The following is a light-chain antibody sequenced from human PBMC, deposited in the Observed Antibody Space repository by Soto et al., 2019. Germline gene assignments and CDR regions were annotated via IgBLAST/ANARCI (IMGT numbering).Light chain of an antibody. CDR1: QSVSSNH. J-gene: IGKJ2*01. Sequence: EIGLTQSPGTLSFSPGERATLSCRWGQSVSSNHLAWYQQRPGQSPRRLIFGASKRATGIPDRFGGSGSGTDFTLTISSLEPEDFAVYYCQQYGSTPYTFGQGTKVDIK. V-gene: IGKV3-20*01. CDR3: QQYGSTPYT. CDR2: GAS.